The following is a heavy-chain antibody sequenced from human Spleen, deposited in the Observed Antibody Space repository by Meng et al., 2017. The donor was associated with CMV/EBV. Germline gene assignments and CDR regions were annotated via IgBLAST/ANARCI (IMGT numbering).Heavy chain of an antibody. CDR2: IRYDGSNK. D-gene: IGHD3-16*01. V-gene: IGHV3-30*02. CDR1: GFTFSSYG. Sequence: GESLKISCGASGFTFSSYGMHWVRQAPGKGLEWVAFIRYDGSNKYYADSVKGRFTISRDNYKNTLYLQMNSLGAEATAVYYCARRDFGNAFDIWGQGTMVTVSS. J-gene: IGHJ3*02. CDR3: ARRDFGNAFDI.